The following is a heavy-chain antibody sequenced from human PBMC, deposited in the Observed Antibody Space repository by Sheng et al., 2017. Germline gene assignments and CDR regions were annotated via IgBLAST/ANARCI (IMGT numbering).Heavy chain of an antibody. D-gene: IGHD3-3*01. CDR3: ARETDFWSVDNNHYYYYMDV. V-gene: IGHV3-7*01. CDR2: IKEDESEK. J-gene: IGHJ6*03. CDR1: GFTFRNYW. Sequence: EVQVVESGGGLVQPGGSLRLSCEASGFTFRNYWMGWVRQAPGKGLEWVANIKEDESEKHYVDSVQGRFTISRDNAKKSLYLQMNSLRAEDTAVYYCARETDFWSVDNNHYYYYMDVWGTGTTVTVSS.